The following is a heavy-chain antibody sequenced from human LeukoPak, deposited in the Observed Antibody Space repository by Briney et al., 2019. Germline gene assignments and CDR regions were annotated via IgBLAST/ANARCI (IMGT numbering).Heavy chain of an antibody. J-gene: IGHJ4*02. CDR1: GGSFSGYY. CDR2: INHSGST. V-gene: IGHV4-34*01. CDR3: ARGGAAAAGTGTKKEPFDY. Sequence: SETLSLTCAVYGGSFSGYYWSWIRRPPGKGLEWIGEINHSGSTNYNPSLKTQVTISVDTPKNQFSLNLSSLTVADTAVYYCARGGAAAAGTGTKKEPFDYWGQGTLVTVSS. D-gene: IGHD6-13*01.